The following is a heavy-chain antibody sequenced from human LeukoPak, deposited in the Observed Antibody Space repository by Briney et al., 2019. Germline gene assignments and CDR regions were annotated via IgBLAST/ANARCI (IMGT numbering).Heavy chain of an antibody. Sequence: GGSLRLSCAASGFTFDDYAMHWVRQAPGKGLEWVSGISWDSGSIGYADSVKGRFTISRDNAKNSLYLQMNSLRAEDTALYYCSRDYGMDVWGQGTTVTVSS. J-gene: IGHJ6*02. V-gene: IGHV3-9*01. CDR1: GFTFDDYA. CDR3: SRDYGMDV. CDR2: ISWDSGSI.